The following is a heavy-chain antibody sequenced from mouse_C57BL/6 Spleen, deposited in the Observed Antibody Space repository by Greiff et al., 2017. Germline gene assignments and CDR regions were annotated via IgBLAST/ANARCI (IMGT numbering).Heavy chain of an antibody. CDR2: INPYNGGT. Sequence: VQLQQSGPVLVKPGASVKMSCKASGYTFTDYYMNWVKQSHGKSLEWIGVINPYNGGTSYNQKFKGKATLTVDKSSSTAYMELNSLTSEDSAVYYCARSPITTGYFDYWGQGTTLTVSS. CDR3: ARSPITTGYFDY. V-gene: IGHV1-19*01. J-gene: IGHJ2*01. D-gene: IGHD1-2*01. CDR1: GYTFTDYY.